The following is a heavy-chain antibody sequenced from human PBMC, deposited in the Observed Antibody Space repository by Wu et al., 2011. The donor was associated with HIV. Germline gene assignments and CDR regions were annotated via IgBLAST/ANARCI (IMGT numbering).Heavy chain of an antibody. CDR2: ISAHNGNT. CDR3: ARALVDSSGYLLSALY. D-gene: IGHD3-22*01. Sequence: QVQLVQSGAEVKKPGASVKVSCKASGYTFTSYGISWVRQAPGQGLEWMGWISAHNGNTNYAQKVQGRVAMTRDTSTSTAYMELSSLRSEDTAMYYCARALVDSSGYLLSALYWGQGTLVTVAS. CDR1: GYTFTSYG. V-gene: IGHV1-18*01. J-gene: IGHJ4*02.